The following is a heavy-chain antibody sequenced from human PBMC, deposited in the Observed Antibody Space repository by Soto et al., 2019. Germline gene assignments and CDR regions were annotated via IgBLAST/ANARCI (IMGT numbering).Heavy chain of an antibody. D-gene: IGHD6-6*01. CDR1: GGSISSYY. CDR3: VRWGDGSSPDY. CDR2: IYYSGST. J-gene: IGHJ4*02. V-gene: IGHV4-59*01. Sequence: PSETLSLTCTVSGGSISSYYWSWIRQPPGKGLEWIGYIYYSGSTNYNPSLKSRVTISVDTSKNQFSLKLSSVTAADTAVYYCVRWGDGSSPDYWGQGTLVTVSS.